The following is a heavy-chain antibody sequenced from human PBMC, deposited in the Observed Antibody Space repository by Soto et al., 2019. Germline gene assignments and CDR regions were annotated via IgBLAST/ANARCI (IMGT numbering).Heavy chain of an antibody. J-gene: IGHJ4*02. V-gene: IGHV1-69*13. CDR1: GGTFSSYA. CDR3: ARESPGVTGTTSFDY. CDR2: IIPIFGTA. Sequence: ASVKVSCKASGGTFSSYAISWVRQAPGQGLEWMGGIIPIFGTANYAQKFQGRVTITADESTSTAYMELSSLRSEDTAVYYCARESPGVTGTTSFDYGGQGTLVTVSS. D-gene: IGHD1-7*01.